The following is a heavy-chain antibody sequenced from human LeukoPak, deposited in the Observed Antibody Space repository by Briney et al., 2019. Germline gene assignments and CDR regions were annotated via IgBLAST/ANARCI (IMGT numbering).Heavy chain of an antibody. CDR3: AKDRDGYNYHGLDY. CDR2: IRYDGSNK. D-gene: IGHD5-24*01. Sequence: GGSLRLSCAASGFTFSSYGMHWVRQAPGKGLEWVAFIRYDGSNKYYADSVKGGFTISRDNSKNTLYLQMNSLRAEDTAVYYCAKDRDGYNYHGLDYWGQGTLVSVSS. CDR1: GFTFSSYG. V-gene: IGHV3-30*02. J-gene: IGHJ4*02.